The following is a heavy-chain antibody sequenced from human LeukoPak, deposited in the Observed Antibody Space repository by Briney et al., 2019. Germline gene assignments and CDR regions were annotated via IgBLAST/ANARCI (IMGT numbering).Heavy chain of an antibody. CDR1: GFTFDDYG. J-gene: IGHJ4*02. CDR2: INWNGGST. V-gene: IGHV3-20*04. CDR3: AKDPDCTSGICYTFFDY. D-gene: IGHD2-8*01. Sequence: PGGSLRLSCAASGFTFDDYGMSWVRQAPGKGLEWVSGINWNGGSTGYADSVKGRFTISRDNAKNSLYLQMNSLGAEDTAVYYCAKDPDCTSGICYTFFDYWGQGTLVTVSS.